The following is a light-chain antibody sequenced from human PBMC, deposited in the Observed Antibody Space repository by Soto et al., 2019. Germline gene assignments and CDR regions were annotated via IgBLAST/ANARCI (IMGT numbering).Light chain of an antibody. V-gene: IGKV3D-20*02. Sequence: EIVLTQSPGTLSLSPGERATLSCRASQSVSSSYLAWYQQKPGQAPRLLMYGASSRATGIPDRFSGSGSGTDFTLTISSLEPEDFTVYYCQQRSSWPLTFGGGTKVDIK. CDR2: GAS. CDR3: QQRSSWPLT. CDR1: QSVSSSY. J-gene: IGKJ4*01.